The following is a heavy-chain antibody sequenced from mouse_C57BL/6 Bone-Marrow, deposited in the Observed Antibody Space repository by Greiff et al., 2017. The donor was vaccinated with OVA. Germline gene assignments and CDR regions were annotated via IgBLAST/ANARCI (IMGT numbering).Heavy chain of an antibody. CDR2: INPNNGGT. V-gene: IGHV1-18*01. J-gene: IGHJ2*01. Sequence: EVQLQQSGPELVKPGASVKIPCKASGYTFTDYNMDWVKQSHGKSLEWIGDINPNNGGTIYNQKFKGKATLTVDKSSSTAYMELSSLTSEDSAVYYCAREGAGSRRGTIFDYWGQGTTLTVSS. D-gene: IGHD3-3*01. CDR3: AREGAGSRRGTIFDY. CDR1: GYTFTDYN.